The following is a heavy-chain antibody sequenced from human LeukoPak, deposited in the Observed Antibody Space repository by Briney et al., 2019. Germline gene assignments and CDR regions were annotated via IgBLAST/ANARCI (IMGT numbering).Heavy chain of an antibody. CDR1: GFTFSSYG. Sequence: PGGSLRLSCAASGFTFSSYGMHWVRQAPGKGLEWVAAISYAGNNQFDEDSVKGRFTISRDNSKNTRYLQMNSLQPEETAMYCCANDRLAITGNSYGYDYFDYWGQGTLVTVSS. V-gene: IGHV3-30*18. CDR3: ANDRLAITGNSYGYDYFDY. D-gene: IGHD5-18*01. J-gene: IGHJ4*02. CDR2: ISYAGNNQ.